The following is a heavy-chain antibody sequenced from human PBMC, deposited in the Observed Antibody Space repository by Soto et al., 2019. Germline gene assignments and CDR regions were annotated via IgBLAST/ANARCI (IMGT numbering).Heavy chain of an antibody. V-gene: IGHV3-33*01. Sequence: GGSLRLSCAASGFIFSTYNMHWVRQAPGKGLEWVAVIWHDGSIEYYADSVKGRFTISRDNSKHTLSLQINSLRGEDTAVYYCARDLAAAAGTYDNWGRETLATFP. CDR3: ARDLAAAAGTYDN. J-gene: IGHJ4*02. CDR2: IWHDGSIE. CDR1: GFIFSTYN. D-gene: IGHD6-13*01.